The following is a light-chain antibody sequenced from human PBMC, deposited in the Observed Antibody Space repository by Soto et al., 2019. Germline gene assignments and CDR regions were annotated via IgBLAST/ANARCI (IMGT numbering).Light chain of an antibody. CDR1: QSVRSNY. Sequence: EIVLTQSPGTLSLSPGERATLSCRASQSVRSNYLAWYQQRPGQAPRLLIYGAASRAGGIPDRFRGSVSGTDFTLTISRLEPEDFAVYYCQQYGSSPRTFGQGTKVEIK. V-gene: IGKV3-20*01. CDR2: GAA. CDR3: QQYGSSPRT. J-gene: IGKJ1*01.